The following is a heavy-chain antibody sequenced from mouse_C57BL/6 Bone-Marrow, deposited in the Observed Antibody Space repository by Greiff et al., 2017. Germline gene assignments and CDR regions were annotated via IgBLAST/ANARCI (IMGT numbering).Heavy chain of an antibody. D-gene: IGHD2-5*01. Sequence: EVQGVESGGGLVKPGGSLKLSCAASGFTFSDYGMHWVRQAPEKGLEWVAYISSGSSTIYYADTVKGRFTFSRDNAKNTLFLQMTSLRSEDTAMYYCARRAYYSNPFAYWGQGTLVTVSA. J-gene: IGHJ3*01. CDR1: GFTFSDYG. V-gene: IGHV5-17*01. CDR3: ARRAYYSNPFAY. CDR2: ISSGSSTI.